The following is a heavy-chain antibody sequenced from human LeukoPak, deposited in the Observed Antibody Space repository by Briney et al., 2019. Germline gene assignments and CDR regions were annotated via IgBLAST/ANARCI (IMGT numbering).Heavy chain of an antibody. V-gene: IGHV4-59*01. CDR3: ARGRTFDN. CDR1: GGSISSYY. J-gene: IGHJ4*02. Sequence: PSETLSLTCTVSGGSISSYYWSWIRRPPGKGLEGIVNIYDRGSTKYNPSLKSRVTISVDTSKNQFSLRLSSVTAADTAVYYCARGRTFDNWGQGTLVTVSS. CDR2: IYDRGST.